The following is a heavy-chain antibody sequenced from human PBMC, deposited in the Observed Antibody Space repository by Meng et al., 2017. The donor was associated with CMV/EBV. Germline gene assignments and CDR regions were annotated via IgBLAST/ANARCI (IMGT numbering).Heavy chain of an antibody. J-gene: IGHJ6*02. V-gene: IGHV1-69*05. D-gene: IGHD6-6*01. CDR2: IIPIFGTA. CDR1: GGTFSSYA. Sequence: SVKVSCKASGGTFSSYAISWVRQAPGQGLEWMGGIIPIFGTANYAQKFQGRVTITTDESTSTAYMELSSLRSEDTAVYYCASSSSAGYYYYYGMDVWGQGTTVTVSS. CDR3: ASSSSAGYYYYYGMDV.